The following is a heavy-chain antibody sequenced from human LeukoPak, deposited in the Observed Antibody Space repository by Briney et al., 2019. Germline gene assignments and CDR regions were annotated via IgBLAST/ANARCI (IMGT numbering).Heavy chain of an antibody. CDR3: ARENGNYDFWSGYYYYYYGMDV. J-gene: IGHJ6*02. V-gene: IGHV1-18*01. D-gene: IGHD3-3*01. Sequence: ASVKVSCKASGXXXXSYGISWVRQAPXXXXXWMGWISAYXGXTNYAQKLQGRVTMTTDTSTSTAYMELRSLRSDDTAVYYCARENGNYDFWSGYYYYYYGMDVWGQGTTVTVSS. CDR2: ISAYXGXT. CDR1: GXXXXSYG.